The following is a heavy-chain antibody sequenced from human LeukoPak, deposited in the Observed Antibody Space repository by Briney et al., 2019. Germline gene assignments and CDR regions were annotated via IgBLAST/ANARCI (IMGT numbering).Heavy chain of an antibody. V-gene: IGHV1-18*01. CDR1: GYTSINYG. CDR2: ISNSNGNA. Sequence: GASVKVSCKASGYTSINYGISWVRQAPGQGLEWVGWISNSNGNANYAQKFQGRVTITTDTSTSTAFMELRNLRSDDTAVYYCARDENFQWFDSWGQGTLVTVSS. J-gene: IGHJ5*01. CDR3: ARDENFQWFDS. D-gene: IGHD2/OR15-2a*01.